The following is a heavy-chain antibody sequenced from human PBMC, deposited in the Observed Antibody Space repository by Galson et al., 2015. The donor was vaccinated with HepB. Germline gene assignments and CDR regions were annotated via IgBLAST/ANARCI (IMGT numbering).Heavy chain of an antibody. D-gene: IGHD3-10*01. Sequence: SLRLSCAASGFTFSDYYMSWIRQAPGKGLEWVSYISSSSSYTNYADSVKGRFTISRDNAKNSLYLQMNSLRAEDTAVYYCARVDITMVRGVISYYFDYWGQGTLVTVSS. CDR2: ISSSSSYT. CDR1: GFTFSDYY. V-gene: IGHV3-11*05. J-gene: IGHJ4*02. CDR3: ARVDITMVRGVISYYFDY.